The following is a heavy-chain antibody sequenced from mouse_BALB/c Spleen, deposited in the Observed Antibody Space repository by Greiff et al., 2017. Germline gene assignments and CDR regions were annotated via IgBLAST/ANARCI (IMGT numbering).Heavy chain of an antibody. CDR1: GFTFSDYY. CDR2: ISDGGSYT. J-gene: IGHJ3*01. V-gene: IGHV5-4*02. D-gene: IGHD2-4*01. Sequence: EVKVEESGGGLVKPGGSLKLSCAASGFTFSDYYMYWVRQTPEKRLEWVATISDGGSYTYYPDSVKGRFTISRDNAKNNLYLQMSSLKSEDTAMYYCARAFYDYDGGFAYWGQGTLVTVSA. CDR3: ARAFYDYDGGFAY.